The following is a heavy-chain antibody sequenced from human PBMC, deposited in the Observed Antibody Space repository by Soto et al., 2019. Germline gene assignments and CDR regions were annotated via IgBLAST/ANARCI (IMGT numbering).Heavy chain of an antibody. CDR1: GSTFSSYA. CDR2: IIPIFGTA. CDR3: AXXXXXXXXXXXXXXXXQNYTQDVQGRDKTTPDDSKSTAYM. D-gene: IGHD4-4*01. J-gene: IGHJ6*03. Sequence: SVKVSCKASGSTFSSYAISWVRQAPGQGLEWMGGIIPIFGTANYAQKFQGRVTITADESTSTAYMELSSLRSEATAVVDCAXXXXXXXXXXXXXXXXQNYTQDVQGRDKTTPDDSKSTAYM. V-gene: IGHV1-69*13.